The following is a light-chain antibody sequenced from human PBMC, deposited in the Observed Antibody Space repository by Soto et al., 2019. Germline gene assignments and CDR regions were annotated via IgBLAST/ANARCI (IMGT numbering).Light chain of an antibody. Sequence: QSALTQPPSVSGSPGQSVTISCTGTSSDVGSSNRVSWYQQPPVTAPKLMIDDVSNRPSGVPDRFSGSKSGNTASLTISGLQAEDEADYYCSLYTSSSTVVFGGGTKLTVL. CDR2: DVS. CDR1: SSDVGSSNR. CDR3: SLYTSSSTVV. V-gene: IGLV2-18*01. J-gene: IGLJ2*01.